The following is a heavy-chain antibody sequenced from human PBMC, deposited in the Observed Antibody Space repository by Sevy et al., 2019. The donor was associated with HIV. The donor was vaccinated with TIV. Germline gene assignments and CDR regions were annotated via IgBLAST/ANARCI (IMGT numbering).Heavy chain of an antibody. J-gene: IGHJ4*02. D-gene: IGHD3-22*01. Sequence: GESLKISCAAAGFTFNNAWMHWVRQAPGRGLEWIGRIKSETDGATTDYAAPVKGRFTISRDDSKDTLYLQMNSLLAEDTAVYYCWDTNDSGPWDYWGRGTLVTVSS. CDR1: GFTFNNAW. V-gene: IGHV3-15*01. CDR3: WDTNDSGPWDY. CDR2: IKSETDGATT.